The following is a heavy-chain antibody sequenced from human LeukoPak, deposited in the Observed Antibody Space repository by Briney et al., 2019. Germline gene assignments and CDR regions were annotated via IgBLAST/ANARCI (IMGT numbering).Heavy chain of an antibody. J-gene: IGHJ4*02. CDR3: ARVGDGYNYDFDY. CDR1: GFTFSSYE. V-gene: IGHV3-48*03. D-gene: IGHD5-24*01. CDR2: ISSSGSTI. Sequence: GGSLRLSWAASGFTFSSYEMNWVRQAPGKGLEWVSYISSSGSTIYYADSVKGRFTISRDNAKNSLYLQMNSLRAEDTAVYYCARVGDGYNYDFDYWGQGTLVTVSS.